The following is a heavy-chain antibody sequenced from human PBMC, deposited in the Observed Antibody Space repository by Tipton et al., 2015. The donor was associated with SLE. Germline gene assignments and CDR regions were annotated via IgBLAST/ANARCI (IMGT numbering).Heavy chain of an antibody. D-gene: IGHD3-9*01. CDR3: AKDGEKAVTGYLVY. J-gene: IGHJ4*02. CDR1: GFTVSSNY. CDR2: IYSGGNT. Sequence: SLRLSCAASGFTVSSNYMSWVRQAPGKGLEWVSTIYSGGNTYYADSVKGRFTISRDNSKNMLYLQLNSLRAEDTAIYYCAKDGEKAVTGYLVYWGQGTLVTVSS. V-gene: IGHV3-53*01.